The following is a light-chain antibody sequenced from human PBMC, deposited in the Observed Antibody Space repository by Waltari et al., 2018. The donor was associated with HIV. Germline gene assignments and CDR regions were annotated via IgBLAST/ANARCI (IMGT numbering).Light chain of an antibody. J-gene: IGLJ3*02. CDR1: SSDVGSYNL. CDR2: EVS. CDR3: CSYAGSSTWV. Sequence: QSALTQPASVSGSPGQSITISCTGTSSDVGSYNLVSWYQQHPGKAPKRMIDEVSKRPSWVSNRFAGSKSCNTASLTISGLQAEDEADYYCCSYAGSSTWVFGGGTKLTVL. V-gene: IGLV2-23*02.